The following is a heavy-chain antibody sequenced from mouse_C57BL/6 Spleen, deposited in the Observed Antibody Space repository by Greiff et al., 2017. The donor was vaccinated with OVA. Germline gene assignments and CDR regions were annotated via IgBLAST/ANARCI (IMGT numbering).Heavy chain of an antibody. D-gene: IGHD1-1*01. J-gene: IGHJ4*01. CDR1: GYAFTNYL. CDR3: ARGRVITTAVDY. CDR2: INPGSGGT. Sequence: QVQLKQSGAELVRPGTSVKVSCKASGYAFTNYLIEWVKQRPGQGLEWIGVINPGSGGTNYNEKFKGKATLTADKSSSTAYMQLSSLTSEDSAVYVCARGRVITTAVDYWGQGTSVTVSS. V-gene: IGHV1-54*01.